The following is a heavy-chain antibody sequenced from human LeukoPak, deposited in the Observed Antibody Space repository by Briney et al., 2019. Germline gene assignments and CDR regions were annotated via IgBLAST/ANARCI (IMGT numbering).Heavy chain of an antibody. V-gene: IGHV1-2*02. D-gene: IGHD3-3*01. J-gene: IGHJ4*02. CDR2: INPNSGGT. CDR1: GYTFTGYY. CDR3: ARGGSDDFWSGYYTRGALGY. Sequence: ASVKVSCKASGYTFTGYYMHWVRQAPGQGLEWMGWINPNSGGTNYAQKFQGRVTMTRDTSISTAYMELSSLRSEDTAVYYCARGGSDDFWSGYYTRGALGYWGQGTLVTVSS.